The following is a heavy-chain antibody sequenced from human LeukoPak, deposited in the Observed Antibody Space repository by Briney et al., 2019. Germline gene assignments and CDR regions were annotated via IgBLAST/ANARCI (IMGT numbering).Heavy chain of an antibody. CDR2: ISGRGGST. CDR3: AKDRGGSGSYYYSAFDI. CDR1: GFSFSSYA. Sequence: PGGSLRLTCAASGFSFSSYAMSWVRQAPGKGLEWVAGISGRGGSTFYADSVKGRFTLSRDNSKNTLHLQMNSLRVDDTAIYYCAKDRGGSGSYYYSAFDIWGQGTMVTVSS. D-gene: IGHD3-10*01. J-gene: IGHJ3*02. V-gene: IGHV3-23*01.